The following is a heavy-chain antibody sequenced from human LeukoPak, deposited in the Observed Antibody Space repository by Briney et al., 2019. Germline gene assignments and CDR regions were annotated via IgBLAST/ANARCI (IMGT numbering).Heavy chain of an antibody. V-gene: IGHV3-74*01. Sequence: GGSLRLSCGASGFTFTTHWIHWVRQAPGKGLVWFSRIKPDGSDTNYADSVKGRFTISRDNAKNTVYLQMNSLRAEDTAVYYCARGKYGGYFIDYWGQGTLVTVSS. J-gene: IGHJ4*02. D-gene: IGHD5-12*01. CDR1: GFTFTTHW. CDR3: ARGKYGGYFIDY. CDR2: IKPDGSDT.